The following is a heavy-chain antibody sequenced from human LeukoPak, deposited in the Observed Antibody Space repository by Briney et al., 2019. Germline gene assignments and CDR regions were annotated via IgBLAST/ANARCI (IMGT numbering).Heavy chain of an antibody. CDR1: GGSFSGYY. CDR2: IYYSGST. J-gene: IGHJ3*02. D-gene: IGHD1-26*01. CDR3: ARFLSGSPFLYPTYAFDI. V-gene: IGHV4-59*01. Sequence: ASETLSLTCAVYGGSFSGYYWSWIRQPPGKGLEWIGYIYYSGSTNYNPSLKSRVTISVATSKNQFSLKLSSVTAADTAVYYCARFLSGSPFLYPTYAFDIWGQGTMVTVSS.